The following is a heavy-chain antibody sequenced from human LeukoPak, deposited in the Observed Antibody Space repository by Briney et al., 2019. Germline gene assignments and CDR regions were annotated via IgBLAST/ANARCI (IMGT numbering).Heavy chain of an antibody. V-gene: IGHV3-11*04. J-gene: IGHJ3*02. CDR1: GFTFSDYY. CDR2: ISSSGSAI. CDR3: ARPLGYCTNGVCSARAFDI. D-gene: IGHD2-8*01. Sequence: GGSLRLSCAASGFTFSDYYMSWIRQAPGKGLEWVSYISSSGSAIYYADSVKGRFTISRDNAKNSLFLQMNSLRAEDTAVYYCARPLGYCTNGVCSARAFDIWGQGTMVTVSS.